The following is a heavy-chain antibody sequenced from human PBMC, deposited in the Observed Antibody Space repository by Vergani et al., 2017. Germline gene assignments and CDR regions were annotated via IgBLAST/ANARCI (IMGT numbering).Heavy chain of an antibody. V-gene: IGHV1-18*01. D-gene: IGHD6-13*01. CDR2: ISAYNGNT. Sequence: QVQLVQSGAEVKKPGASVKVSCKASGYTFTSYGISWVRKAPGQGLEWMGWISAYNGNTNYAQKLQGRVTMTTDTSTSTAYMELRSLRSDDTAVYYCARQVGDSSSWYGVYYYYGMDVWGQGTTVTVSS. CDR1: GYTFTSYG. J-gene: IGHJ6*02. CDR3: ARQVGDSSSWYGVYYYYGMDV.